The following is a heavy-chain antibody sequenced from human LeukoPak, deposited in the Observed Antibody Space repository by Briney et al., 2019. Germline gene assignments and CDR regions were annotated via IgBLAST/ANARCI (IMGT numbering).Heavy chain of an antibody. CDR1: GGSISSSSYY. CDR3: ARDLGAVAGKGYYGMDV. CDR2: IYYSGST. D-gene: IGHD6-19*01. J-gene: IGHJ6*02. V-gene: IGHV4-39*07. Sequence: SETLSLTCTVSGGSISSSSYYWGWIRQPPGKGLEWIGSIYYSGSTYYNPSLKSRVTISVDTSKNQSSLKLSSVTAADTAVYYCARDLGAVAGKGYYGMDVWGQGTTVTVSS.